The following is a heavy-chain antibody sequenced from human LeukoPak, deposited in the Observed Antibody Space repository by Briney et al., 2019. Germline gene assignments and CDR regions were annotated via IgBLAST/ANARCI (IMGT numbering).Heavy chain of an antibody. CDR1: GFTFSSYA. V-gene: IGHV3-23*01. D-gene: IGHD3-9*01. CDR3: ARDILTGCDWFDP. Sequence: RGGSLRLSCAVSGFTFSSYAMSWVRQAPGKGLEWVSAISGSGGRTYYADSVKGRFTISRDNSKNTLYLQMNSLRAEDTAVYYCARDILTGCDWFDPWGQGTLVTVSS. J-gene: IGHJ5*02. CDR2: ISGSGGRT.